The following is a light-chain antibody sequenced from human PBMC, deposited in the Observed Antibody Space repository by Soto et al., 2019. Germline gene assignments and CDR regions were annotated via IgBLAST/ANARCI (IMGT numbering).Light chain of an antibody. CDR3: QQYNNWPP. J-gene: IGKJ1*01. V-gene: IGKV3-15*01. CDR1: QSVSSN. Sequence: EIVMKQSPATLSVSPGERATLSCRASQSVSSNLAWYQQKPGQAPRLLIYGASTRATGIPARFSGSGSGTEFTLTISSLQSEDFAVYYCQQYNNWPPFGQGTKVDIK. CDR2: GAS.